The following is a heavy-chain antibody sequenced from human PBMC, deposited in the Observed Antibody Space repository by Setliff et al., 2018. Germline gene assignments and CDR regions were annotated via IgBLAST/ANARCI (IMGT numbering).Heavy chain of an antibody. J-gene: IGHJ4*02. V-gene: IGHV1-18*01. Sequence: ASVKVSCKASGYTFTNYGITRVRQAPGQGLEWMGWISPHTGNTFYAPQFQGRVTMTTDTSTSTAYMELRSLRSDDTAVYYCSRLVRYCTTTTCQSVPGAEVWGQGTLVTVSS. D-gene: IGHD2-8*01. CDR1: GYTFTNYG. CDR2: ISPHTGNT. CDR3: SRLVRYCTTTTCQSVPGAEV.